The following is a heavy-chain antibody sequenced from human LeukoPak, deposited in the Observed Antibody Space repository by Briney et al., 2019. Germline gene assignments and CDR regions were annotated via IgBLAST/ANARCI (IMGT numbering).Heavy chain of an antibody. CDR1: GFTFSSYG. CDR3: AKGWLGKFDY. D-gene: IGHD5-24*01. Sequence: PGGSLRLSCAASGFTFSSYGMHWVLQAPGKGLEWVAVISYDGSNKYYADSVKGRFTISRDNSKNTLYLQMNSLRAEDTAVYYCAKGWLGKFDYWGQGTLVTDSS. J-gene: IGHJ4*02. V-gene: IGHV3-30*18. CDR2: ISYDGSNK.